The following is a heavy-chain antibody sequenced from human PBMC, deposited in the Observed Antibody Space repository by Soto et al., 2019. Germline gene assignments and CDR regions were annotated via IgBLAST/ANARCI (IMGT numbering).Heavy chain of an antibody. J-gene: IGHJ4*02. CDR1: GYTFTSYA. CDR2: INAGNGNT. V-gene: IGHV1-3*05. Sequence: QVQLVQSGAEEKKPGASVKVSCKASGYTFTSYAMHWVRQAPGQRLEWMGWINAGNGNTKYSQKFQGRVTITRDTSASTAYMELSSLRSEDTAVYYCARIIVVVTALAYCGPGTLVTVSS. CDR3: ARIIVVVTALAY. D-gene: IGHD2-21*02.